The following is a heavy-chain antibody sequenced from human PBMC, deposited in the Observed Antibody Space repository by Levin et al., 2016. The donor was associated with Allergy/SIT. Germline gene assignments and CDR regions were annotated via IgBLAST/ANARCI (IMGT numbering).Heavy chain of an antibody. D-gene: IGHD4-11*01. Sequence: VRQAPGKGLEWVSAISGSGGSTYYADSVKGRFTISRDNSKNTLYLQMSSLRAEDTAVYYCAKDPPSNYEYYFDYWGQGTLVTVSS. CDR3: AKDPPSNYEYYFDY. CDR2: ISGSGGST. J-gene: IGHJ4*02. V-gene: IGHV3-23*01.